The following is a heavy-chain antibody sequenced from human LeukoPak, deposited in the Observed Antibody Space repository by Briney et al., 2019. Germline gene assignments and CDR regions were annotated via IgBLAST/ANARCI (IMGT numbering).Heavy chain of an antibody. D-gene: IGHD3-22*01. J-gene: IGHJ3*02. Sequence: ASVKVSCTASGYTFTSYYMHWVRQAPGQGLEWMGIINPSGGSTSYAQKFQGRVTMTRDTSISTAYMELSRLRSDDTAVYYCAREWRYYDSSGYYDAFDIWGQGTMVTVSS. V-gene: IGHV1-46*01. CDR2: INPSGGST. CDR1: GYTFTSYY. CDR3: AREWRYYDSSGYYDAFDI.